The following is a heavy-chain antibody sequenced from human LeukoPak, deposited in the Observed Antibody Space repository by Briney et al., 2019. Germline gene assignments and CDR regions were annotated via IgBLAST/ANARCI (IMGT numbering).Heavy chain of an antibody. CDR2: IYHSGST. CDR1: GYSISSGYY. D-gene: IGHD6-13*01. V-gene: IGHV4-38-2*02. CDR3: ATGIAAAGFYYFDY. Sequence: SETLSLTCTVSGYSISSGYYWGWIRQPPGKGLEWIGSIYHSGSTYYNPSLKSRVTISVDTSKNQFSLKLSSVTAADTAVYYYATGIAAAGFYYFDYWGQGTPVTVSS. J-gene: IGHJ4*02.